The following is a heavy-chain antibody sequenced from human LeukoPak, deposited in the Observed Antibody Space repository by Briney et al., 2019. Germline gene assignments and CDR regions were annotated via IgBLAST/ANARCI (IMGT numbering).Heavy chain of an antibody. J-gene: IGHJ4*02. CDR2: ISNSGDT. CDR3: ARSLKWNLVGFDY. CDR1: GFIFSNYA. D-gene: IGHD1-1*01. Sequence: GGSLRLSCAASGFIFSNYAMNWVRQAPGKGLEWVSTISNSGDTIYTDSVKGRFTISRDNSKNTLYLQITSLRAEDTAVYYCARSLKWNLVGFDYWGQGTLVTVSS. V-gene: IGHV3-23*01.